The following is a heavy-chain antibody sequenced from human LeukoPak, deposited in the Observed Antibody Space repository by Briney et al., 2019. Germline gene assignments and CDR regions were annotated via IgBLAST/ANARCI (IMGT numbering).Heavy chain of an antibody. CDR3: ARAVSGRFDH. V-gene: IGHV4-59*08. CDR1: GGSMSPYH. D-gene: IGHD6-19*01. J-gene: IGHJ4*02. Sequence: SETPSLTCTVPGGSMSPYHWGWIRQPPGKGLEWTGYIYYSGSTNYNSSLNSRVTISVDTSKNQFSLRLSSVTAADTAIYYCARAVSGRFDHWGQGTLVTVSS. CDR2: IYYSGST.